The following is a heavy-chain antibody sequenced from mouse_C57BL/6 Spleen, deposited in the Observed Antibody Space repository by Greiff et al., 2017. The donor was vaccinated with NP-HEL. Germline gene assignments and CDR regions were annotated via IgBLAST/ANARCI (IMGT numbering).Heavy chain of an antibody. CDR3: AREPQSYY. Sequence: EVQLQQSGPELVKPGASVKISCKASGYTFTDYYMNWVKQSHGKSLEWIGDINPNNGGTSYNQKFKGKATLTVDKSSSTAYMELRSLTSEDSAVYYCAREPQSYYWGQGTSVTVSS. CDR1: GYTFTDYY. J-gene: IGHJ4*01. V-gene: IGHV1-26*01. CDR2: INPNNGGT.